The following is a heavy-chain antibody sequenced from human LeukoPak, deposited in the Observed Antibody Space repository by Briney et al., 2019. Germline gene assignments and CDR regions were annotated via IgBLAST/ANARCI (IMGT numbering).Heavy chain of an antibody. CDR1: GFTFSSYA. D-gene: IGHD3-10*01. CDR2: ISYDGSNK. Sequence: PGGSLRLSCAASGFTFSSYAMHWVRQAPGKGLEWVAVISYDGSNKYYADSVKGRFTISRDNSKNTLYLQMNSLRAEDTAVYYCAKEPYGSGSYYNDVGYFDYWGQGTLVTVSS. CDR3: AKEPYGSGSYYNDVGYFDY. V-gene: IGHV3-30*04. J-gene: IGHJ4*02.